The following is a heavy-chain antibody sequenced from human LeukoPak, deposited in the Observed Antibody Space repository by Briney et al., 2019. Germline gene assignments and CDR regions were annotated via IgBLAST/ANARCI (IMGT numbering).Heavy chain of an antibody. CDR2: IIPIFGTA. Sequence: VASVKVSCKASGGTFSSYAISWVRQAPGQGLEWMGGIIPIFGTANYAQKFQGRVTITADESTSTAYMELSSLRSQDTAVYYCARDGNCSGGSCSGLFDYWGQGTLVTVPS. V-gene: IGHV1-69*13. D-gene: IGHD2-15*01. J-gene: IGHJ4*02. CDR3: ARDGNCSGGSCSGLFDY. CDR1: GGTFSSYA.